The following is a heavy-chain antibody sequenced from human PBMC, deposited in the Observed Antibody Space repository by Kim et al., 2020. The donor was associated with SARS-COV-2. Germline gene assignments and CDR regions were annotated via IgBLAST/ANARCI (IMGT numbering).Heavy chain of an antibody. Sequence: SETLSLTCTVSGGSISSSSYYWGWIRQPPGKGLEWIGSIYYSGSTYYNPSLKSRVTISVDTSKNQFSLKLSSVTAADTAVYYCATQLRYFDWLSTYYFDYWGQGTLVTVSS. CDR2: IYYSGST. J-gene: IGHJ4*02. CDR3: ATQLRYFDWLSTYYFDY. CDR1: GGSISSSSYY. D-gene: IGHD3-9*01. V-gene: IGHV4-39*01.